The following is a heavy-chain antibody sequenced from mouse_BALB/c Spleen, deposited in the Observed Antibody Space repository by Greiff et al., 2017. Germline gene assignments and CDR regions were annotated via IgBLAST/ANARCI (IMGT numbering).Heavy chain of an antibody. CDR2: IWGGGST. CDR3: ASPYYYGSSYGGMDY. CDR1: GFSLSRYS. J-gene: IGHJ4*01. D-gene: IGHD1-1*01. V-gene: IGHV2-6-4*01. Sequence: VQGVESGPGLVAPSQSLSITCTVSGFSLSRYSVHWVRQPPGKGLEWLGMIWGGGSTDYNSALKSRLSISKDNSKSQVFLKMNSLQTDDTAMYYCASPYYYGSSYGGMDYWGQGTSVTVSS.